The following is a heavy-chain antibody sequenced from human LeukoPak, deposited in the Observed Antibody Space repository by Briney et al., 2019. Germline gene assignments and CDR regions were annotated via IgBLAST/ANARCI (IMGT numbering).Heavy chain of an antibody. J-gene: IGHJ4*02. CDR2: INAGNGNT. D-gene: IGHD3-10*01. Sequence: GASVKISCKASGYTFTSYAIQWVRQAPGQRLEWMGWINAGNGNTKFSQKFQGRVTITRDTSASTGYMELSSLRSEDTAVYYCAFRGVSDDFDSWGQGTLVTVSS. CDR1: GYTFTSYA. CDR3: AFRGVSDDFDS. V-gene: IGHV1-3*01.